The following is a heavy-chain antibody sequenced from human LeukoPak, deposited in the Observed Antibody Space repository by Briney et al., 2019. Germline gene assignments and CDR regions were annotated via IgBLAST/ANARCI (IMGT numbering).Heavy chain of an antibody. Sequence: GGSLRLSCAASGFTFVSYNMNWVRQAPGKGLEWVAYISSSSSLIYYAGSVKGRFTVSRDSVKRSLYLQMNSLRAEDTAVYYCARDRTGQQLISRKEYYYMDAWGKGTTVTISS. CDR2: ISSSSSLI. CDR1: GFTFVSYN. CDR3: ARDRTGQQLISRKEYYYMDA. V-gene: IGHV3-48*01. J-gene: IGHJ6*03. D-gene: IGHD4-11*01.